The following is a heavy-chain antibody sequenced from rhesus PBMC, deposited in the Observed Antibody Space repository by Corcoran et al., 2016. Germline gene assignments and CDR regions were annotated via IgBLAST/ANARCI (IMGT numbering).Heavy chain of an antibody. CDR1: GGSISSNS. Sequence: QLQLQESGPGLVKPSETLSLTCAVSGGSISSNSWSWIRPPPGKGLEWIGRISGSGGTTDYNPSLKSLFTISTDTFKNQFSLKRSSVTAADTAVYYCARDDPYDYGLDSWGQGVVVTVSS. J-gene: IGHJ6*01. CDR2: ISGSGGTT. D-gene: IGHD2-39*01. V-gene: IGHV4-173*01. CDR3: ARDDPYDYGLDS.